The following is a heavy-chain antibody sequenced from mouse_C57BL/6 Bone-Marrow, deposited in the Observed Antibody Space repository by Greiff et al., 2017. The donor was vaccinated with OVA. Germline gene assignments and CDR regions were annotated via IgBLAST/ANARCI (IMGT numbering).Heavy chain of an antibody. CDR1: GFNIKDDY. Sequence: VQLQHSGAELVRPGASVKLSCTASGFNIKDDYMHWVKQRPEQGLEWIGWIDPENGDTEYASKFQGKATITADTSSNTAYLQLSSLTSEDTAVYYCTLGGYYPYYAMDYWGQGTSVTVSS. D-gene: IGHD2-3*01. CDR2: IDPENGDT. J-gene: IGHJ4*01. CDR3: TLGGYYPYYAMDY. V-gene: IGHV14-4*01.